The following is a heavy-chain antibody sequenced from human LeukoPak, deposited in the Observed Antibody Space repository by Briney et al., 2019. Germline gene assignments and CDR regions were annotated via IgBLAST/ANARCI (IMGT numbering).Heavy chain of an antibody. CDR1: GFTFSSSA. CDR3: AKSWEAVAGTRNWFDP. V-gene: IGHV3-23*01. CDR2: ISGSGGST. Sequence: PGGSLILSCAASGFTFSSSAMSWVRQAPGKGLEWVSIISGSGGSTYYADSVKGRFTISRDNSKNTLYLQMNSLRADDTAVYYCAKSWEAVAGTRNWFDPWGQGTLVTVSS. J-gene: IGHJ5*02. D-gene: IGHD6-19*01.